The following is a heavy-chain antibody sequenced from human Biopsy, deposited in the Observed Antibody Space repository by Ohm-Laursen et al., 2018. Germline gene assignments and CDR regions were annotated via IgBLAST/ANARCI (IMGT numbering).Heavy chain of an antibody. CDR1: GFTFSNAW. Sequence: SLRLSCAASGFTFSNAWMSWVRQAPGKGLELVSTIGNTGATFYADSVKGRFIISRDTSKNTVYLQMNSLTAEDTALYYCAKRMFSFDSRDIFDYWGQGSLVTVTS. CDR3: AKRMFSFDSRDIFDY. CDR2: IGNTGAT. V-gene: IGHV3-23*01. D-gene: IGHD3-22*01. J-gene: IGHJ4*02.